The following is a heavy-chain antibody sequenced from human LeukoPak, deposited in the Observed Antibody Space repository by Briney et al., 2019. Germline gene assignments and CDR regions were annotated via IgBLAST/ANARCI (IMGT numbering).Heavy chain of an antibody. CDR1: GFTFSSYG. J-gene: IGHJ5*02. V-gene: IGHV3-33*06. CDR3: AKERGSSGYTRVANWFDP. CDR2: IWYDGSNK. D-gene: IGHD3-22*01. Sequence: QPGRSLRLSCTASGFTFSSYGMHWVRQAPGKGLEWVAVIWYDGSNKYYADSVKGRFTISRDDSKNTLYLQMNSLRAEDTAVYYCAKERGSSGYTRVANWFDPWGQGTLVTVSS.